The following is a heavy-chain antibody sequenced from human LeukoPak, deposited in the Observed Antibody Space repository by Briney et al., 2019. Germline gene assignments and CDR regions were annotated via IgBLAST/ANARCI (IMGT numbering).Heavy chain of an antibody. D-gene: IGHD5-18*01. CDR2: ISYDGSNK. V-gene: IGHV3-30-3*01. CDR3: ARVIQPTGRYYYGMDV. CDR1: GFTFSSYA. Sequence: GRSLRLSCAASGFTFSSYAMHWVRQAPGKGLEWVAVISYDGSNKYYADSVKGRFTISRDNSKNTLYLQMNSLRAEDTAVYYCARVIQPTGRYYYGMDVWGQGTTVTVSS. J-gene: IGHJ6*02.